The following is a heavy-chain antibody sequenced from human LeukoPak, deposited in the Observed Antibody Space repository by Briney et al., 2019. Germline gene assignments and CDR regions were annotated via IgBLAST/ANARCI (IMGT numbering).Heavy chain of an antibody. D-gene: IGHD3-22*01. CDR2: FDPEDGET. J-gene: IGHJ2*01. V-gene: IGHV1-24*01. CDR1: GYTLTELS. Sequence: GASVKVSCKVSGYTLTELSMHWVRQAPGKGLEWMGGFDPEDGETIYAQKLRGRVTMTTDSSTSTAYMELRSLRSDDTAVYYCARDYDTSGYYYVAWYFDLWGRGTLVTVSS. CDR3: ARDYDTSGYYYVAWYFDL.